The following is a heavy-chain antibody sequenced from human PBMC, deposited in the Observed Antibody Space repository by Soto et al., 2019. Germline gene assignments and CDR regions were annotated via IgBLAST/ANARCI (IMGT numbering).Heavy chain of an antibody. Sequence: GGSLRLSCAASGYTFSDSYMSWIRQAPGKGLEWISYIDTSSTKIYYADSVKGRFTISRDNAKNSLYLEMNSLRDEDTAVYYCASHYDMWSGYLSPVDYWGQGTQVTVSS. D-gene: IGHD3-3*01. V-gene: IGHV3-11*01. J-gene: IGHJ4*02. CDR3: ASHYDMWSGYLSPVDY. CDR1: GYTFSDSY. CDR2: IDTSSTKI.